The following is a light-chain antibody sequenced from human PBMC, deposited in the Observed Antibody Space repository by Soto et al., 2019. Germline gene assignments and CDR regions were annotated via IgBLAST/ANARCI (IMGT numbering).Light chain of an antibody. J-gene: IGLJ1*01. Sequence: QSALTQPASVSGSPGQWITISCTGTSTDIGASNYVSWYQHHPGDAPKLLIYDVSTRPSGVSSRFSGSKSGNTASLTISGLQAEDEADYYCSSYTTSTTGVFGTETKLTVL. CDR1: STDIGASNY. CDR3: SSYTTSTTGV. V-gene: IGLV2-14*03. CDR2: DVS.